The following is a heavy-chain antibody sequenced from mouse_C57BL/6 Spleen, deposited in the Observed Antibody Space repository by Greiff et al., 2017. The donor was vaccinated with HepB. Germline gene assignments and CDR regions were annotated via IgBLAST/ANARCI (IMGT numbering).Heavy chain of an antibody. CDR2: ISYSGST. J-gene: IGHJ3*01. D-gene: IGHD3-2*02. CDR1: GYSITSGYD. Sequence: EVQLQQSGPGMVKPSQSLSLTCTVTGYSITSGYDWHWIRHFPGNKLEWMGYISYSGSTNYNPSLKSRISITHDTYKNHFFLKLNSVTTEDTATYYCAVDSSGPFAYWGQGTLVTVSA. V-gene: IGHV3-1*01. CDR3: AVDSSGPFAY.